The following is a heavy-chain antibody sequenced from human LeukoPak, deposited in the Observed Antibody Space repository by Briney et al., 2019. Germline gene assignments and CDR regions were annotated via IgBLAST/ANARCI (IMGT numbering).Heavy chain of an antibody. Sequence: SQTLSLTCTVSGGSISSGGYYWSWIRQPPGKGLEWIGYIYHSGSTYYNPSLKSRVTISVDRSKNQFSLKLSSVTAADTAVYYCASSASSGSDYWGQGTLVTVSS. J-gene: IGHJ4*02. D-gene: IGHD6-19*01. CDR1: GGSISSGGYY. V-gene: IGHV4-30-2*01. CDR2: IYHSGST. CDR3: ASSASSGSDY.